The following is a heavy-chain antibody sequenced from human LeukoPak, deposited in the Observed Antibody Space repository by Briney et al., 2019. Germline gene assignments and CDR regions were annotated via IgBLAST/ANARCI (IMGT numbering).Heavy chain of an antibody. CDR1: EFMLTNYA. V-gene: IGHV3-30-3*01. J-gene: IGHJ4*02. CDR2: ISYHGTSK. CDR3: ARAGPNDHRFDY. Sequence: GGSLRLSCAASEFMLTNYAMHWVRQAPGKGMEWVAVISYHGTSKYYADSVKGRFTISRDISRNTLYLQMDSLRAEDTAVYYCARAGPNDHRFDYWGQGTLVTVSS. D-gene: IGHD1-1*01.